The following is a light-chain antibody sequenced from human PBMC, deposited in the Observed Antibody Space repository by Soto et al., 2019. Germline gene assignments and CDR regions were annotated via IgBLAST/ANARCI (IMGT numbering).Light chain of an antibody. V-gene: IGKV3-15*01. J-gene: IGKJ1*01. Sequence: EIVMTQSPATLSVSPGERATLSCRASQSVSSNLAWYQQKPGQAPRLLIYGASTRATGIPARFSSSGSGTEFTLTISSLQSEDFAVYYCQQYNNWPVTFGQGTKVEIK. CDR1: QSVSSN. CDR2: GAS. CDR3: QQYNNWPVT.